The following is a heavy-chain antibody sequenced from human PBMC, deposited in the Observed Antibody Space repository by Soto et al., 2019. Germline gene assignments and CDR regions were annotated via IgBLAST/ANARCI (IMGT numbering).Heavy chain of an antibody. V-gene: IGHV3-30*18. D-gene: IGHD4-17*01. CDR1: GFIFSNYG. J-gene: IGHJ6*02. CDR3: AKDLQGSGDYYYYFSGMDV. CDR2: ISYDGGNE. Sequence: QVQLVESGGGVVQPGRSLRLSCAASGFIFSNYGIHWVRQAPGKGLEWVALISYDGGNEYYADSVKGRFTISRDNSKNTLYLQMNSLRGEDTAVYYCAKDLQGSGDYYYYFSGMDVWGQGTTVTVSS.